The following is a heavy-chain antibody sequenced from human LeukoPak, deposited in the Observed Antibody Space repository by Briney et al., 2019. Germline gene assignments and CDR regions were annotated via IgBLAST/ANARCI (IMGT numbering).Heavy chain of an antibody. CDR3: ARSRDGYNWGAFDI. CDR2: ISAYNGNT. J-gene: IGHJ3*02. CDR1: GYTFTSYG. D-gene: IGHD5-24*01. V-gene: IGHV1-18*01. Sequence: GASVKVSCKASGYTFTSYGISWVRQAPGQGLEWMGWISAYNGNTNYAQKLQGRVTMTTDTSTSTAYMELRSLRSVDTAVYYCARSRDGYNWGAFDIWGPGAMVTVSS.